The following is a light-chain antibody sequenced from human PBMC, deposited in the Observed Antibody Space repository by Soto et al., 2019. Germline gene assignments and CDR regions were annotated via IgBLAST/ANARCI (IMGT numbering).Light chain of an antibody. CDR1: QTISSN. CDR2: GAS. V-gene: IGKV3-15*01. CDR3: QQYSNWPPVT. J-gene: IGKJ1*01. Sequence: EILMTQSPATLSVSPGERATLSCRASQTISSNLAWYQQKPGQAPRLLIYGASTRATGIPARFSGRGSGIDFALTISSLQSEDFAVYYCQQYSNWPPVTFGQETKVEIK.